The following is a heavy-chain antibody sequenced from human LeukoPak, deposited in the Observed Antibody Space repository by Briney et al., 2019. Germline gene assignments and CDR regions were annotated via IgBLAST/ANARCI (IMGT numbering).Heavy chain of an antibody. V-gene: IGHV4-4*07. CDR3: ATNALLVPSTFDS. CDR2: IYTSGST. J-gene: IGHJ4*02. Sequence: PSETLSLTCTVSGGSISSYYWSWIRQPAGKGLEWIGRIYTSGSTNYNPSLKSRVTMSVDTSQNQFSLKVTSVTAADTAVYYCATNALLVPSTFDSWGRGTLVIVSS. CDR1: GGSISSYY. D-gene: IGHD6-6*01.